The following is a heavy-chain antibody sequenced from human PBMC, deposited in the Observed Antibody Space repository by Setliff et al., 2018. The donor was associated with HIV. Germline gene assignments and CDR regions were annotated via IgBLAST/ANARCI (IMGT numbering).Heavy chain of an antibody. J-gene: IGHJ4*02. V-gene: IGHV3-53*01. CDR2: VYSGGST. CDR3: AGAYYYESSGYYWVY. CDR1: GFTVSSNY. D-gene: IGHD3-22*01. Sequence: PGGSLRLSCAASGFTVSSNYMSWVRQAPGKGLEWVSVVYSGGSTYYADSVKGRFTISRDNSKNTPYLQMNSLRAEDTAVYYCAGAYYYESSGYYWVYWGQGTLVTVSS.